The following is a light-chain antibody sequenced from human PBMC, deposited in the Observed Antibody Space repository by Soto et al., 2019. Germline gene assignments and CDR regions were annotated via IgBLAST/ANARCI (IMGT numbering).Light chain of an antibody. CDR1: QSVSSSS. J-gene: IGKJ2*01. CDR3: QQYSASPST. V-gene: IGKV3-20*01. CDR2: DAS. Sequence: EIVLTQSPGTLSLSPGERATLSCRASQSVSSSSLAWYQQKRGQAPRLLIYDASSRAAGIPDRFSGSGSGTDFTLTISRLEPEDSAVYYCQQYSASPSTFGQGTRLDIK.